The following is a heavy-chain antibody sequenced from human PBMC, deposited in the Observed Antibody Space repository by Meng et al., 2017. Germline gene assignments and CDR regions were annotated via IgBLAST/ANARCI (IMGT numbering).Heavy chain of an antibody. V-gene: IGHV1-2*06. CDR2: IQPNSGDT. D-gene: IGHD3-22*01. CDR3: ARGLYDISGDFSY. Sequence: QVQLVQSGAEWKKPGASVKFYCKASGFTFTGYYIHWVRQAPGQGLEWMGRIQPNSGDTNSAQKFQGRVTMTRDTSISTAYMELSGLKFDDTAVYYCARGLYDISGDFSYWGQGTLVTVSS. J-gene: IGHJ4*02. CDR1: GFTFTGYY.